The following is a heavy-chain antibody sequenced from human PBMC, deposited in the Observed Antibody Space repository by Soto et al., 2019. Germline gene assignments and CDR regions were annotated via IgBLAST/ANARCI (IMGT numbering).Heavy chain of an antibody. Sequence: QVQLVQSGAEVKKPGASVKVPFKPSGYSYTTFGISWVRQAPGPGLEWMGWMNSNSGTTDYAQKFQGRVTMTTDTLTRTAYMDLSSLTSDDTAVYFCGRDRLTVTVTKCFDYWGEGTLVTVSS. CDR2: MNSNSGTT. D-gene: IGHD4-17*01. CDR3: GRDRLTVTVTKCFDY. CDR1: GYSYTTFG. J-gene: IGHJ4*02. V-gene: IGHV1-18*01.